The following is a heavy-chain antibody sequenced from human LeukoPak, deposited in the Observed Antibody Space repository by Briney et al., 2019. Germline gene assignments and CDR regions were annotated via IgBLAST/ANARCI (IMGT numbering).Heavy chain of an antibody. Sequence: SETLSLTCTVSGYSISSGYYWGWIRQPPGKGLEWIGSIYHSGSTYYNPSLKSRVTISVDTSKNQFSLKLSSVTAADTAVYYCARWCSGGSCYGNWFDPWGQGTLVTVSS. J-gene: IGHJ5*02. CDR2: IYHSGST. V-gene: IGHV4-38-2*02. CDR1: GYSISSGYY. CDR3: ARWCSGGSCYGNWFDP. D-gene: IGHD2-15*01.